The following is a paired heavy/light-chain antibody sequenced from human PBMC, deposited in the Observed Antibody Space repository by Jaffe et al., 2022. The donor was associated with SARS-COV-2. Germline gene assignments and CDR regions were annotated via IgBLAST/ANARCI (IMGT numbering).Light chain of an antibody. V-gene: IGKV4-1*01. J-gene: IGKJ4*01. CDR2: WAS. CDR1: QSVLSSFNNKNL. Sequence: DIVMTQSPDSLAVSLGERATINCKPSQSVLSSFNNKNLLAWYQQKSGQPPKLLIYWASTRESGVPDRFSGSGSGTDFTLTISSLQVEDVAVYYCQQYYGTPLTFGGGTKVEIK. CDR3: QQYYGTPLT.
Heavy chain of an antibody. V-gene: IGHV3-15*01. CDR1: GITFTKAW. D-gene: IGHD6-13*01. CDR2: VMSKIDGGTT. CDR3: TAGTGRTDHDY. J-gene: IGHJ4*02. Sequence: EVQLVESGGGLIKPGGSLRLSCAASGITFTKAWMSWVRQAPGKGLEWVGRVMSKIDGGTTDYAAPVKGRFTVSRDDSKDTLYLQMNSLKTEDTAVYYCTAGTGRTDHDYWGQGTLVTVSS.